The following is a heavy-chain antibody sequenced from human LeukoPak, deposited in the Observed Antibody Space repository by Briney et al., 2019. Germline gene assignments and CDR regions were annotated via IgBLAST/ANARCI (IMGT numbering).Heavy chain of an antibody. CDR2: IIPIFGTA. Sequence: ASVKVSCKASGYTFTSYGISWVRQAPGQGLEWMGGIIPIFGTANYAQKFQGRVTITADESTSTAYMELSSLRSEDTAVYYCARGRAAANRQNYYYYYMDVWGKGTTVTISS. D-gene: IGHD6-13*01. J-gene: IGHJ6*03. CDR1: GYTFTSYG. CDR3: ARGRAAANRQNYYYYYMDV. V-gene: IGHV1-69*13.